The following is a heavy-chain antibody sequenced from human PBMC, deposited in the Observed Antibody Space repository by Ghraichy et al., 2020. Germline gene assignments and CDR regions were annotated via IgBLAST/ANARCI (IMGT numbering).Heavy chain of an antibody. V-gene: IGHV4-39*01. CDR1: GDSIYTSPYY. Sequence: SETLSLTCIVSGDSIYTSPYYWAWIRQPPGKGLEWIGSVFYTGTTFYNPSLKSRVTISVDTSENQFSLNLNSVTAVDTAMYFCARHPYIGEFDPWGQGTPITVSS. CDR3: ARHPYIGEFDP. CDR2: VFYTGTT. J-gene: IGHJ5*02. D-gene: IGHD3-16*01.